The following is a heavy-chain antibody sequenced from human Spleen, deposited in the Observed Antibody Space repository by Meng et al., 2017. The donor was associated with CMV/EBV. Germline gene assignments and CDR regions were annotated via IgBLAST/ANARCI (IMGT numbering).Heavy chain of an antibody. CDR3: ARERKILGELSFGRWFDP. D-gene: IGHD3-16*02. Sequence: LTRYDNSWVRQATGQGLEWMGWMNPNSGNTGYAQKFQGRVTMTRNTSISTAYMELSSLRSEDTAVYYCARERKILGELSFGRWFDPWGQGTLVTVSS. J-gene: IGHJ5*02. CDR1: LTRYD. V-gene: IGHV1-8*01. CDR2: MNPNSGNT.